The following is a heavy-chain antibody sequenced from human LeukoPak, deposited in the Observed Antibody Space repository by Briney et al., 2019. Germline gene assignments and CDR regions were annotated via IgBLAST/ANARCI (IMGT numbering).Heavy chain of an antibody. Sequence: ASVKVSFTASGGTFSSYAISWVRQAPGQGLEWMGGIIPIFGTANYAQKFQGRVTITADESTSTAYMELSSLRSEDTAVYYCARDRGSGWYNYFDYWGQGTLVTVSS. CDR1: GGTFSSYA. D-gene: IGHD6-19*01. J-gene: IGHJ4*02. CDR3: ARDRGSGWYNYFDY. CDR2: IIPIFGTA. V-gene: IGHV1-69*13.